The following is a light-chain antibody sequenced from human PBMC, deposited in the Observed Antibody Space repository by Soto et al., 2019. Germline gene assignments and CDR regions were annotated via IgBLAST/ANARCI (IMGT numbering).Light chain of an antibody. Sequence: EIVMTQSPATLSVSPGERATLSCRASQSVSSNLAWYQEKPGQAPRLLIYGASTRATGIPARFSGSGSGTEFTLTISSLQSEDLAVYYCQQYNNWYTFGQRTKLEIK. CDR1: QSVSSN. CDR3: QQYNNWYT. CDR2: GAS. J-gene: IGKJ2*01. V-gene: IGKV3-15*01.